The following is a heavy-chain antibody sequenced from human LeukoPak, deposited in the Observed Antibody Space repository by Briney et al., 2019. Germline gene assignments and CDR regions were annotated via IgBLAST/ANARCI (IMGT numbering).Heavy chain of an antibody. CDR1: GFTFSDYY. Sequence: GGSLRLSCAASGFTFSDYYMSWIRQAPGKGLEWVSYISTSGTTIYYADSVKGRFTISRDNAKNSLYLQMNSLRAEDTAVYYCARSYGSGIYYFDYWGQGTLVTVSS. V-gene: IGHV3-11*01. CDR3: ARSYGSGIYYFDY. D-gene: IGHD6-25*01. J-gene: IGHJ4*02. CDR2: ISTSGTTI.